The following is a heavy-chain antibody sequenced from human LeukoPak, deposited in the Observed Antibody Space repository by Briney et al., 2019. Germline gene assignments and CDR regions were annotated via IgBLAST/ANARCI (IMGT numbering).Heavy chain of an antibody. D-gene: IGHD3-22*01. CDR3: ARLKYYDSTGYSPGYYMDV. CDR1: GGSIINYY. J-gene: IGHJ6*03. V-gene: IGHV4-4*07. Sequence: SETLSLTCTVSGGSIINYYWSWIRQPAGTGREWVGRIYVTGSTIYNPSLQSRLSMSVDTSKNQVSLRLTSVTAADTAVYYCARLKYYDSTGYSPGYYMDVWGKGITVTVSS. CDR2: IYVTGST.